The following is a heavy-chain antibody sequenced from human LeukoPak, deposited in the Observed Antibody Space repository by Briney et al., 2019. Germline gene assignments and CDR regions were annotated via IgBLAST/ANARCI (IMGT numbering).Heavy chain of an antibody. Sequence: ASVTVSYKASGYTFTSYYMHWVRQAPGQGVEWMGIINPSGGSTSYAQKFQGRVTMTRDTSTSTVYMELSSLRSEDTAVYYCARSLAVAGTFDYWGQGTLVTVSS. CDR1: GYTFTSYY. V-gene: IGHV1-46*01. D-gene: IGHD6-19*01. J-gene: IGHJ4*02. CDR3: ARSLAVAGTFDY. CDR2: INPSGGST.